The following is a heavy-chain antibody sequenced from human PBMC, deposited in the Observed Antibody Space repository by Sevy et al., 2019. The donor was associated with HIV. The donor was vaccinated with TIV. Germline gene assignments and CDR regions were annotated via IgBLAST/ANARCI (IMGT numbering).Heavy chain of an antibody. CDR3: AGEGCTKPHDY. Sequence: GGSLRLSCAASGFEFSIYSMSWVRRAPGKGLEWVSTLSFGCGKINYADSVKGRFTISRDNSKSSVYLQMNNMRVEDTAVYYCAGEGCTKPHDYWGQGTLVTVSS. CDR1: GFEFSIYS. D-gene: IGHD2-8*01. V-gene: IGHV3-23*01. CDR2: LSFGCGKI. J-gene: IGHJ4*02.